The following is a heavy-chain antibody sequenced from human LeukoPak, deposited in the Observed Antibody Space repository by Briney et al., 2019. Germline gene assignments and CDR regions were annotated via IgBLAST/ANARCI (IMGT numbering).Heavy chain of an antibody. Sequence: SQTLSLTCAISGDSVSSNSAAWNWIRQSPSRGLEWLGRTYYRSKWYNDYAVSVKSRITISPDTSKNQFSLQLNSVTPEDTAVYYCARDLQYNWNSQDAFDIWGQGTMVTVSS. J-gene: IGHJ3*02. D-gene: IGHD1-7*01. CDR1: GDSVSSNSAA. CDR2: TYYRSKWYN. V-gene: IGHV6-1*01. CDR3: ARDLQYNWNSQDAFDI.